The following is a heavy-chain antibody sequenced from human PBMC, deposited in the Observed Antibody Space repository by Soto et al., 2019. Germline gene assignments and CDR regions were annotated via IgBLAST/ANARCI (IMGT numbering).Heavy chain of an antibody. J-gene: IGHJ4*02. D-gene: IGHD3-22*01. CDR3: TTDSGYFTIDY. CDR2: MIGSGGST. V-gene: IGHV3-23*01. Sequence: PGGSLRLSCAASGFTFINNAMSWVRQAPGKGLEWVSGMIGSGGSTYYTDSVKGRFTISRDKSKNSLYLQMNSLTVEDTAVYYCTTDSGYFTIDYWGRGTLVTVSS. CDR1: GFTFINNA.